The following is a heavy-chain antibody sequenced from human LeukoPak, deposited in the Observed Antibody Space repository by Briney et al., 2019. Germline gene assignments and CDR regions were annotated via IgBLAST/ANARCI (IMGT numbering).Heavy chain of an antibody. CDR3: ARPRNYDILTGYYDNWFDP. CDR2: IYYSGCT. Sequence: PSETLSLTCTVSGGSISSSSYYWGWIRQPPGKGLEWIGSIYYSGCTFYNPSLKSRVTISVDTSKNQSSLKLSSVTAADTAVYYCARPRNYDILTGYYDNWFDPWGQGTLVTVSS. V-gene: IGHV4-39*01. D-gene: IGHD3-9*01. J-gene: IGHJ5*02. CDR1: GGSISSSSYY.